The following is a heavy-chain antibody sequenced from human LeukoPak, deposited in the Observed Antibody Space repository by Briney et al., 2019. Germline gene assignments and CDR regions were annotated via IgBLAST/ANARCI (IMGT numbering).Heavy chain of an antibody. J-gene: IGHJ6*02. V-gene: IGHV3-30*02. CDR2: IRYDGSNK. D-gene: IGHD2-2*01. CDR3: ARDLGYCTTTRCPIYGMDV. Sequence: GGSLRLSCAASGFTFSSYGMHWVRQAPGKGLEWVAFIRYDGSNKYYADSVKGRFTISRDNAKNSLFLQMNSLKTEDTAVYYCARDLGYCTTTRCPIYGMDVWGQGTTVTVAS. CDR1: GFTFSSYG.